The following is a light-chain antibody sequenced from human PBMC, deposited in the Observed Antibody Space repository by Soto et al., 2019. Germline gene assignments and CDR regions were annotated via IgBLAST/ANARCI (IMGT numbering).Light chain of an antibody. J-gene: IGKJ5*01. V-gene: IGKV3-15*01. CDR1: QSVSSK. Sequence: DRVITQAPTTLSVPPVGKATLSCRASQSVSSKLAWYQQKPGQAPRLLIYGASTRATGIPARFSGSGSGTEFTLSISCPQSEDFAVYYCQQYNNWHRISFGQGTRLENK. CDR2: GAS. CDR3: QQYNNWHRIS.